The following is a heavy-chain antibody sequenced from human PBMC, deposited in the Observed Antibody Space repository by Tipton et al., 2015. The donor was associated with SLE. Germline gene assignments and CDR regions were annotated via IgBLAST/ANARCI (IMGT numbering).Heavy chain of an antibody. Sequence: TLSLTCAVSDFSVSSSHYCGWFRQPPGKGLEWIGTIYLSGSTYYNPSPKSRVSISEDTSRNQFSLNLSSVTAADTAVYYCARAVARVVYARVRAFDIWGQGTLVTVSS. D-gene: IGHD2-8*02. CDR3: ARAVARVVYARVRAFDI. CDR1: DFSVSSSHY. V-gene: IGHV4-38-2*01. CDR2: IYLSGST. J-gene: IGHJ3*02.